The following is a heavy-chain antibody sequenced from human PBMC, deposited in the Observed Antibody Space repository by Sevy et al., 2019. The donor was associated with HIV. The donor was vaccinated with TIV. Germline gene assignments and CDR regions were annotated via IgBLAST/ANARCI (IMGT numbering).Heavy chain of an antibody. V-gene: IGHV3-74*01. Sequence: GGSLRLSCAASGFSFSRFWMHWVRQAPGKGLVWVSRINSDETSTSYADSVKGRFTISRDNARHTLFLQMNSLTVEDTAVYYCATRDSYTRRAFDMWGHGTMVTVSS. CDR2: INSDETST. J-gene: IGHJ3*02. D-gene: IGHD1-26*01. CDR3: ATRDSYTRRAFDM. CDR1: GFSFSRFW.